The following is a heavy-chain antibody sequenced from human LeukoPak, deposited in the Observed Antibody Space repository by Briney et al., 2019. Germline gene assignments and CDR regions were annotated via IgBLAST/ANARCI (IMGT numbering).Heavy chain of an antibody. CDR1: GYTFTSYY. CDR3: ARDDSGYYYGWFDP. CDR2: INPSGGST. V-gene: IGHV1-46*01. Sequence: ASVKVSCKASGYTFTSYYMHWVRQAPGQGLEWMGIINPSGGSTSYAQKFQGRVTMTRDTSISTAYMELSRLRSDDTAVYYCARDDSGYYYGWFDPWGQGTLVTVSS. D-gene: IGHD3-22*01. J-gene: IGHJ5*02.